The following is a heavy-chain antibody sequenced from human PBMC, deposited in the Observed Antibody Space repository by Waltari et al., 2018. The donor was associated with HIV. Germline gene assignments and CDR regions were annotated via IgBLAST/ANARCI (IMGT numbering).Heavy chain of an antibody. CDR1: GFTFSSYD. CDR3: ARDLRGVRSGMDV. D-gene: IGHD3-10*01. V-gene: IGHV3-13*05. CDR2: IGTAGDP. Sequence: EVQLVESGGGLVQPGGSLRLSCAASGFTFSSYDMHWVRQATGKGLEWVSAIGTAGDPYYPGSVKGRFTSSRENAKNSLYLQMNSLRAGDTAVYYCARDLRGVRSGMDVWGQGTTVTVSS. J-gene: IGHJ6*02.